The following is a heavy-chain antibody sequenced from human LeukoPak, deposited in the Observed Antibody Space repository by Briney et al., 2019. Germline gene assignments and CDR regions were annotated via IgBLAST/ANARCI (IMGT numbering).Heavy chain of an antibody. V-gene: IGHV3-33*01. D-gene: IGHD6-13*01. CDR3: ARGAAGGDFDY. CDR2: IYYDGSNI. Sequence: GGSLRLSCAASEFTFTTYGMHWVRQAPGKGLEWVAFIYYDGSNIYYADYVKGRFTISRDNAKNSLYLQMSSLRVEDTAVYYCARGAAGGDFDYWGQGTLVTVSS. CDR1: EFTFTTYG. J-gene: IGHJ4*02.